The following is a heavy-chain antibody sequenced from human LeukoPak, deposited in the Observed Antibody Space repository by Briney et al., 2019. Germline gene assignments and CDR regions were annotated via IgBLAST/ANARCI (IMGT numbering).Heavy chain of an antibody. CDR1: GFPFRSYW. J-gene: IGHJ4*02. D-gene: IGHD4-17*01. V-gene: IGHV3-21*06. CDR2: ISSRGGYI. Sequence: GGSLRLSCVASGFPFRSYWMTWVRQAPGKGLEWGSTISSRGGYIYYADSVKGRFAIFRDTAKNSLYLQMTSLRVEDTAVYNCARLRDTVTSASDYWGQGTLVTVSS. CDR3: ARLRDTVTSASDY.